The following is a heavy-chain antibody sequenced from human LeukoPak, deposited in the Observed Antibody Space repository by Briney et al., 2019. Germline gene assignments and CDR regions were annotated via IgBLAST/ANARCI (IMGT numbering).Heavy chain of an antibody. CDR2: IYYSGST. Sequence: PSETLSLTCAVSGGSISSGSYSWSWIRQPPGKGLEWIGYIYYSGSTYYNPSLKSRVTISVDTSKNQFSLKLSSVTAADTAVYYCARGSSVNYYGSGSYLYYYAYYFDYWGQGTLVTVSS. D-gene: IGHD3-10*01. CDR3: ARGSSVNYYGSGSYLYYYAYYFDY. CDR1: GGSISSGSYS. J-gene: IGHJ4*02. V-gene: IGHV4-30-4*07.